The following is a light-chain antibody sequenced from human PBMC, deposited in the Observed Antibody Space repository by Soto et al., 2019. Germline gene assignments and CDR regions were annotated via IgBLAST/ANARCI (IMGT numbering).Light chain of an antibody. CDR3: QQANSFPCT. CDR2: AAS. V-gene: IGKV1-12*01. Sequence: DIQMTQSPSSVSASVGDRVTITCRASQGIHSQLARYQQKPGKAPKLLIYAASSLQSGVPSRFSGSGSGSDFTLTISNLQPEDFATYYCQQANSFPCTFGQGTKLEIK. CDR1: QGIHSQ. J-gene: IGKJ2*02.